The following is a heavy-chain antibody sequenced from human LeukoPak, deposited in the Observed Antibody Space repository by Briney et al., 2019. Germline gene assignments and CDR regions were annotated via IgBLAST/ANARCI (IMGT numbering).Heavy chain of an antibody. CDR1: GFTFSSYW. CDR3: ARDRRGYYYMDV. V-gene: IGHV3-74*01. CDR2: IHNDGSVT. Sequence: GGSLRLSCATSGFTFSSYWMHWVRQTPGKGLVWLSAIHNDGSVTTSADSVKGRFTISRDNAKNTLYLQMNSLRAEDTAVYYCARDRRGYYYMDVWGKGTTVTVSS. J-gene: IGHJ6*03.